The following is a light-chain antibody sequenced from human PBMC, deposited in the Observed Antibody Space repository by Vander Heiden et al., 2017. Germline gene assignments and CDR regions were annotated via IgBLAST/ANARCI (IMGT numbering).Light chain of an antibody. CDR1: SSDVGGYNY. CDR3: SSFAGFNNYV. J-gene: IGLJ1*01. CDR2: EVS. V-gene: IGLV2-8*01. Sequence: QSSLTQPPSASGSPGQSVTISCTGTSSDVGGYNYVSWYQHHPGKAPKVVIYEVSQRPSGVPDRFSGSKSANTASLTVSGLQAEDEADYYCSSFAGFNNYVFGTGTKVTVL.